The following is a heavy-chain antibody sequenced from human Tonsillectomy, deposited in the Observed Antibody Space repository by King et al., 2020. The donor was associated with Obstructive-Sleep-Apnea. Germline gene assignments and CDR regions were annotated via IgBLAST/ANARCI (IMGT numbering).Heavy chain of an antibody. Sequence: VQLVESGAEVKKPGASVKVSCKASGYTFTSYDINWVRQATGQGLEWMGWMNPNSGNTGYAQKFQGRVTMTRNTSISTAYMELSSLRSEDTAVYYCARGRYCSSTSCPKNWYFDLWGRGTLVTVSS. CDR3: ARGRYCSSTSCPKNWYFDL. CDR2: MNPNSGNT. D-gene: IGHD2-2*01. J-gene: IGHJ2*01. V-gene: IGHV1-8*01. CDR1: GYTFTSYD.